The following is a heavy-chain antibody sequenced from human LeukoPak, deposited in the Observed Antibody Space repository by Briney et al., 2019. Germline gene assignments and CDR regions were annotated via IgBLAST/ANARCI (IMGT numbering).Heavy chain of an antibody. J-gene: IGHJ4*02. Sequence: SQTLSLTCAICGDSVSTNSAAWNWIRQSPSRCLEWLGRTYYRSKWYNDYAVSVKSRITINPDTSKNQFSLQLNSVTPEDTAVYYCARDKGGSGYDHLDSWGQGTLVTVSS. V-gene: IGHV6-1*01. D-gene: IGHD5-12*01. CDR1: GDSVSTNSAA. CDR2: TYYRSKWYN. CDR3: ARDKGGSGYDHLDS.